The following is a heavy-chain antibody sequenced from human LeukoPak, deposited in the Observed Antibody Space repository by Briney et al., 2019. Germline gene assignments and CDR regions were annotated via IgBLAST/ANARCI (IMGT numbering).Heavy chain of an antibody. CDR3: ARVGDGYTKKYDY. CDR2: INPHSGDT. Sequence: ASVRVSCKASGYSFTGYYMHWVRQAPGQGLESMGWINPHSGDTHYAQKFQGRVTMTRDTSISTAYMELSNLTSDDTAVYYCARVGDGYTKKYDYWGQGTLVTVSS. V-gene: IGHV1-2*02. D-gene: IGHD5-24*01. J-gene: IGHJ4*02. CDR1: GYSFTGYY.